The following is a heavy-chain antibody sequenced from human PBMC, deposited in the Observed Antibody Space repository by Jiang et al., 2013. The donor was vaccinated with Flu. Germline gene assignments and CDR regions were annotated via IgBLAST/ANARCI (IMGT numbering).Heavy chain of an antibody. J-gene: IGHJ6*02. CDR2: IIPILAIP. CDR1: GGTFSTYA. D-gene: IGHD5-18*01. V-gene: IGHV1-69*04. CDR3: AICPGDTAMDSFYYYGMDV. Sequence: KKPGSSVKVSCKTSGGTFSTYAFSWVRQAPGQGLEWMGRIIPILAIPKYAQKFQGRVTITADRFTSTVYMELRGLRSEDLAVYFCAICPGDTAMDSFYYYGMDVWGQGTTITVSS.